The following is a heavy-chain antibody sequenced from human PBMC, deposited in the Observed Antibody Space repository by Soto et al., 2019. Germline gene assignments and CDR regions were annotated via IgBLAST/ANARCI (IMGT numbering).Heavy chain of an antibody. D-gene: IGHD5-18*01. Sequence: PSETLPLTCTVCGGSLSSYYWSWIRQTPGKGLEWIGYIYYSGSTNYNPSLKSRVTISVDTSKNQFSLKLSSVTAADTAVYYCARAARYGDGEGYVDGWGQGTLVTVSS. CDR2: IYYSGST. V-gene: IGHV4-59*01. CDR1: GGSLSSYY. J-gene: IGHJ1*01. CDR3: ARAARYGDGEGYVDG.